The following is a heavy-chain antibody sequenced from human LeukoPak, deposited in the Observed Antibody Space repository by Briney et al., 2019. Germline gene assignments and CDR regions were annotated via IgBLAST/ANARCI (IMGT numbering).Heavy chain of an antibody. CDR2: IYTSGST. Sequence: SETLSLTCTVSGDSISSYYWSWIRQPAGKGLEWIGRIYTSGSTNYNPSLKSRVTMSVDTSKNQFSLKLSSGTTAATPVYYCARGPVAVDTAGFDYWGQGTLVTVSS. CDR3: ARGPVAVDTAGFDY. D-gene: IGHD5-18*01. CDR1: GDSISSYY. V-gene: IGHV4-4*07. J-gene: IGHJ4*02.